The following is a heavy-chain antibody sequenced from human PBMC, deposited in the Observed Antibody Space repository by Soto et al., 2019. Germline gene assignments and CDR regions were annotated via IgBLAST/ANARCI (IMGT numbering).Heavy chain of an antibody. Sequence: QVQLQESGPGLVKPSQTLSLTCTVSGGSISSGGYYWSWIRQHPGKGLEWIGYIYYSGSTYYNPSLKSRVTMSVDTSKNQFSLKLSSVTAADPAVYYSARGGFRVVPAAGGYYYYYMDVWGKGTTVTVSS. D-gene: IGHD2-2*01. CDR3: ARGGFRVVPAAGGYYYYYMDV. V-gene: IGHV4-31*03. CDR2: IYYSGST. J-gene: IGHJ6*03. CDR1: GGSISSGGYY.